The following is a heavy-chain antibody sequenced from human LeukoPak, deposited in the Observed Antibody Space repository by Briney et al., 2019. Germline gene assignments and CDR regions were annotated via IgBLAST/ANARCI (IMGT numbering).Heavy chain of an antibody. Sequence: HPGGSLRLSCAASGFTFSSYAMNWVRQAPGKGLEWVSAITGSGGRTYYADSVKGRFTISRDNSKNTLYLQMNSLRAEDTAVYYCAKGQRFYGEYYFDYWGQGTLVTVSS. CDR2: ITGSGGRT. CDR3: AKGQRFYGEYYFDY. D-gene: IGHD4-17*01. V-gene: IGHV3-23*01. J-gene: IGHJ4*02. CDR1: GFTFSSYA.